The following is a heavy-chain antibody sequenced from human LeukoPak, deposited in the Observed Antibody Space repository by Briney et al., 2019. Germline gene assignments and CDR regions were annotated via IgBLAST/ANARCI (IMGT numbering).Heavy chain of an antibody. CDR1: RFTFSTYG. Sequence: PGGSLRLSCAASRFTFSTYGMHWVRQAPGKGLEWVAFIRYDGSNKYYADSVKGRFTISRDNSKNTLYLQMNSLRAEDTAVYYCANLGGVGAKFTIFDYWGQGTLVTVSS. D-gene: IGHD1-26*01. CDR2: IRYDGSNK. V-gene: IGHV3-30*02. CDR3: ANLGGVGAKFTIFDY. J-gene: IGHJ4*02.